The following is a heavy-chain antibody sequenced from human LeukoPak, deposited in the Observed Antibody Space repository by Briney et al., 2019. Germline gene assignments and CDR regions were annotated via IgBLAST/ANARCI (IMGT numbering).Heavy chain of an antibody. J-gene: IGHJ6*03. CDR2: IYYGGST. CDR3: ARHRYCSSTSCRSGYMDV. V-gene: IGHV4-31*03. Sequence: SETLSLTCTVSGGSISSGGYYWSWIRQHPGKGLEWIGYIYYGGSTYYNPSLKSRVTISVDTSKNQFSLKLSSVTAADTAVYYCARHRYCSSTSCRSGYMDVWGKGTTVTVSS. D-gene: IGHD2-2*01. CDR1: GGSISSGGYY.